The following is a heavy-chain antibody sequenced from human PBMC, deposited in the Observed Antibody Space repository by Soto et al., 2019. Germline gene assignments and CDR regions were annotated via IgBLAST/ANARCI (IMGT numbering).Heavy chain of an antibody. Sequence: EVQLLESGGGLVQPGGSLRLSCAASGFTFSSYAMSWVRQAPGKGLEWVSAISGSGGSTYYADSVKGRFTISRDNSKNTLYLQMNSLRAEDTAVYYCAKAGQHSAPAISSSGWYDYWGQGTLVTVSS. J-gene: IGHJ4*02. D-gene: IGHD6-19*01. CDR2: ISGSGGST. V-gene: IGHV3-23*01. CDR1: GFTFSSYA. CDR3: AKAGQHSAPAISSSGWYDY.